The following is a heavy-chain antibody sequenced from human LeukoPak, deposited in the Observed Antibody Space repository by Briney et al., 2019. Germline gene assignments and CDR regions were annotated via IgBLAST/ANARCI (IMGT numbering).Heavy chain of an antibody. CDR3: ARLYSIHLITY. J-gene: IGHJ4*02. Sequence: PSETLSLTCAVSGDSITSSKWWSGVRHSPEKGRVWSGEIFYIGATNYNPSLESRVTISVDKSKNQFSLNHSSVPAARTAVYYCARLYSIHLITYWGQGTLVTVSS. V-gene: IGHV4-4*02. D-gene: IGHD3-16*01. CDR2: IFYIGAT. CDR1: GDSITSSKW.